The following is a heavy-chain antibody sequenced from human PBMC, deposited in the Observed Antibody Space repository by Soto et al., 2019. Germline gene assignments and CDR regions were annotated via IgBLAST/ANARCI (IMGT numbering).Heavy chain of an antibody. Sequence: SETLSLTCAVYGGSFSGYYWSWIRQPPGKGLEWIGGINHSGSTNYNPSLKSRVTISVDTSKNQFSLKLSSVTAADTAVYYCARGQAARRHYFDYWGQGTLVTVSS. CDR3: ARGQAARRHYFDY. CDR2: INHSGST. J-gene: IGHJ4*02. V-gene: IGHV4-34*01. D-gene: IGHD6-6*01. CDR1: GGSFSGYY.